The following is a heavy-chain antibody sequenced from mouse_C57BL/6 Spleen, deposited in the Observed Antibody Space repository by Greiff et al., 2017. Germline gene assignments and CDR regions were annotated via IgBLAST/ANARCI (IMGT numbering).Heavy chain of an antibody. V-gene: IGHV1-81*01. CDR3: ARGGITTGYYCAMDY. J-gene: IGHJ4*01. CDR2: IYPRSGNT. CDR1: GYTFTSYG. Sequence: QVQLQESGAELARPGASVKLSCKASGYTFTSYGISWVKQRPGQGLEWIGEIYPRSGNTYYNEKFKGKDTLTATKSSSTAYMELRSLTSDESAVYFCARGGITTGYYCAMDYWGQGTSVTVSS. D-gene: IGHD2-4*01.